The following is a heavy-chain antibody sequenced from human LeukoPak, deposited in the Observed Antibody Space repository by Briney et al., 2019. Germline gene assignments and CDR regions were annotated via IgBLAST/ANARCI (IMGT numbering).Heavy chain of an antibody. CDR3: AKDPFPSSSIFGVVILYNWFDP. CDR1: GFTVSSNY. V-gene: IGHV3-23*01. D-gene: IGHD3-3*01. J-gene: IGHJ5*02. Sequence: PGGSLRLSCAASGFTVSSNYMSWVRQAPGKGLEWVSAISGSGGSTYYADSVKGRFTISRDNSKDTLYLQMNSLRAEDTAVYYCAKDPFPSSSIFGVVILYNWFDPWGQGTLVTVSS. CDR2: ISGSGGST.